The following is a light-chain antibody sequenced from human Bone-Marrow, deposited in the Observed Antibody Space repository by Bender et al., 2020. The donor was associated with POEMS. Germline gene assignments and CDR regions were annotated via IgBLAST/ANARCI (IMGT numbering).Light chain of an antibody. V-gene: IGLV1-40*01. J-gene: IGLJ3*02. CDR3: QSYDNSLGGWV. CDR1: SSNIGTTHD. Sequence: QFVLTQPPSVSEAPGQRVTISCTRSSSNIGTTHDIHWYQQLPGAAPKLLIYGYNNRPSGAPDRFSGSKSGTSASLAITGLQAEDEGDYYCQSYDNSLGGWVFGGGTKLTVL. CDR2: GYN.